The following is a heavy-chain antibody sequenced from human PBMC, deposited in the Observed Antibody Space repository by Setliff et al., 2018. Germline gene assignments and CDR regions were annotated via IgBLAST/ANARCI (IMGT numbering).Heavy chain of an antibody. CDR2: ISVYNGDT. V-gene: IGHV1-18*01. D-gene: IGHD5-18*01. CDR3: ARAPSVELVTIRTNSWFTY. Sequence: ASVKVSCKASGYPFRNYAFAWVRQAPGQGLEWVGWISVYNGDTNYAQKFQGRVTLTTDTSTSTAYMELRSLTSDDSAFYYCARAPSVELVTIRTNSWFTYWGQGTQVTVSS. J-gene: IGHJ4*02. CDR1: GYPFRNYA.